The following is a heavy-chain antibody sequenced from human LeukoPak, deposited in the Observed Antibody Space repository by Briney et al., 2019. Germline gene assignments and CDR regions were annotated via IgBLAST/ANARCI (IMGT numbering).Heavy chain of an antibody. CDR1: GFTFSSYW. CDR3: VRDVNNYCCYMEV. D-gene: IGHD1/OR15-1a*01. CDR2: IKQDGSEK. J-gene: IGHJ6*03. Sequence: PGGSLRLSCAASGFTFSSYWMCWVRQAPGEGLEWVANIKQDGSEKYYVDSVKGRFTISRDNAKNSLYLQMNSLRVEDTAVYYCVRDVNNYCCYMEVWGKGTTVTVSS. V-gene: IGHV3-7*01.